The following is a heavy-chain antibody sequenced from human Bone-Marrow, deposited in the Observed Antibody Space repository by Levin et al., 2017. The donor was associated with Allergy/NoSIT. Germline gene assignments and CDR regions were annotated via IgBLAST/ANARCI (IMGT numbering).Heavy chain of an antibody. D-gene: IGHD3-16*01. CDR3: ARVGLHLGESDFDY. V-gene: IGHV3-7*01. J-gene: IGHJ4*02. CDR1: GFTFSSYW. Sequence: GESLKISCAASGFTFSSYWMSWVRQAPGKGLEWVANIKQDGSEKYYVDSVKGRFTISRDNAKNSLYLQMNSLRAEDTAVYYCARVGLHLGESDFDYWGQGTLVTVSS. CDR2: IKQDGSEK.